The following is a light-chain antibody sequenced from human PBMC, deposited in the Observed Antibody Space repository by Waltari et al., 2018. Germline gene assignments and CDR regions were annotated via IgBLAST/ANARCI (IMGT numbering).Light chain of an antibody. J-gene: IGKJ3*01. Sequence: DVVMTQSPDSLAVSLGERATINCKSSQTILFNSTNKNYLTWYQQKPGQPPKLLIYWASTRESGVPDRFSGSGSVTDFTLTISSLQAEDVAVYYCQQYYSTPFTFGPGTKVDIK. V-gene: IGKV4-1*01. CDR2: WAS. CDR1: QTILFNSTNKNY. CDR3: QQYYSTPFT.